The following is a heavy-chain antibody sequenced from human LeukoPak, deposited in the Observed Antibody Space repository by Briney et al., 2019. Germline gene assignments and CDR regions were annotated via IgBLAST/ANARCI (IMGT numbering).Heavy chain of an antibody. CDR1: GVSIKSYY. CDR2: MHHSGSS. J-gene: IGHJ4*02. D-gene: IGHD2-2*01. V-gene: IGHV4-59*01. Sequence: PSETLSLXCSVSGVSIKSYYWNWVRQSPGRGLEWIGYMHHSGSSHYNPFLKSRVSISLDTSKNQFYLRVSSVTAADTAVYYCAGGYGSSWSFDHWGQGTLATVSS. CDR3: AGGYGSSWSFDH.